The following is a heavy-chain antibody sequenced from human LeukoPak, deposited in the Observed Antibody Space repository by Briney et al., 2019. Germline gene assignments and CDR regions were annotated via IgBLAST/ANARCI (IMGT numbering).Heavy chain of an antibody. CDR3: ARHQGDGYNRKSR. CDR2: ISSSSSTI. CDR1: GFTFSSYS. V-gene: IGHV3-48*01. Sequence: GGSLRLSCAASGFTFSSYSMNWVRQAPGKGLEWVSYISSSSSTIYYADSVKGRFTISRDNAKNSLYLQMNSLRAEDTAVYYCARHQGDGYNRKSRWGQGTLVTVSS. D-gene: IGHD5-24*01. J-gene: IGHJ4*02.